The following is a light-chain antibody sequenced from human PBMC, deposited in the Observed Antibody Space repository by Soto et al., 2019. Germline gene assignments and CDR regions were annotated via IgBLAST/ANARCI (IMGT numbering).Light chain of an antibody. V-gene: IGLV2-8*01. Sequence: QSVLTQSPSASGSPGQSVTISCTGTSSDIGGYNSVSWYQQHPGKAPKVMIYDVTKRPSGVPDRFSGSKSGNTASLTVSAPQPEDEADYYCSSYTDRKNLVFGTGTKVTVL. CDR3: SSYTDRKNLV. J-gene: IGLJ1*01. CDR1: SSDIGGYNS. CDR2: DVT.